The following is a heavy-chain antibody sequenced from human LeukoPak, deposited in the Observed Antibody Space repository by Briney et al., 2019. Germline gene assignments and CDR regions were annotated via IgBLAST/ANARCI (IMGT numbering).Heavy chain of an antibody. V-gene: IGHV1-2*06. J-gene: IGHJ1*01. D-gene: IGHD2-2*01. CDR2: INPNSGGT. CDR3: ARGGWGVGCSSTSCYDSEYFQH. Sequence: ASVKVSCKASGYTFTGYYMHWVRQAPGQGLEWMGRINPNSGGTNYAQKFQGRVTMTRDTSISTAYMELSRLRSDDTAVYYCARGGWGVGCSSTSCYDSEYFQHRGQGTLVTVSS. CDR1: GYTFTGYY.